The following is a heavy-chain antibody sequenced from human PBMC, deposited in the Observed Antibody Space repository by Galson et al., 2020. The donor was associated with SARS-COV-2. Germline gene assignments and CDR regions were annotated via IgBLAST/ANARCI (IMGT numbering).Heavy chain of an antibody. J-gene: IGHJ5*02. CDR2: FDPEDGET. D-gene: IGHD3-10*01. CDR1: GYTLTELS. V-gene: IGHV1-24*01. CDR3: ATSTAMMVRGVIRNWFDP. Sequence: GASVKVSCKVSGYTLTELSMHWVRQAPGKGLEWMGGFDPEDGETIYAQKFQGRVTMTEDTSTDTAYMELSSLRSEDTAVYYCATSTAMMVRGVIRNWFDPWGQGTLVTVSS.